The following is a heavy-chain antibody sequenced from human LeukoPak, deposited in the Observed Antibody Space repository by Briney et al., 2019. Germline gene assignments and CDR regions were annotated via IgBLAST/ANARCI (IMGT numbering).Heavy chain of an antibody. Sequence: SETLSLTCTVSGGSISSYYWSWIRQPPGKGLEWIGEINHSGSTNYNPSLKSRVTISVDTSKNQFSLKLSSVTAADTAVYYCARGPVRLDVVVPAAMGYYFDYWGQGTLVTVSS. D-gene: IGHD2-2*01. CDR3: ARGPVRLDVVVPAAMGYYFDY. CDR2: INHSGST. V-gene: IGHV4-34*01. J-gene: IGHJ4*02. CDR1: GGSISSYY.